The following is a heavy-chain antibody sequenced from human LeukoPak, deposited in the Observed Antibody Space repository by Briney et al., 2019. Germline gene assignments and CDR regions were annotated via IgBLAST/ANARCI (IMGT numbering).Heavy chain of an antibody. D-gene: IGHD3-9*01. J-gene: IGHJ4*02. CDR1: GYSISSGYC. Sequence: SETLSLTCTVSGYSISSGYCWGWVRQPPGKGLQYIGTLCQSGSSYSNPSLQSRVTISTDRSRNQFSLSLTSVTAADTAIYYCGRIDWVFDYWGQGALVTVSS. CDR2: LCQSGSS. CDR3: GRIDWVFDY. V-gene: IGHV4-38-2*02.